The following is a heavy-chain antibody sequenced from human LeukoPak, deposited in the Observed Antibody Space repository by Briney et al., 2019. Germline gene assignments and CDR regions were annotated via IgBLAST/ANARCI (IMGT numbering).Heavy chain of an antibody. Sequence: GGSLRLSCAASGFTFSNCAMSWVRQAPEKGLEWVSGISGSGSSTYYADSVKGRFTISRDNSENTLSPQMNSLRADDTAIYYCAKSCNSGNCYYNYWGQGTLVTVSS. CDR2: ISGSGSST. D-gene: IGHD2/OR15-2a*01. V-gene: IGHV3-23*01. CDR3: AKSCNSGNCYYNY. CDR1: GFTFSNCA. J-gene: IGHJ4*02.